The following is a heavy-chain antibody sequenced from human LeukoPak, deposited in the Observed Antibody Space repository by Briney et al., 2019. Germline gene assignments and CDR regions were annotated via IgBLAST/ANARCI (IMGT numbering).Heavy chain of an antibody. CDR1: GYTFTNYG. D-gene: IGHD2-15*01. CDR3: ARVRCSGGSCYSNFDY. Sequence: ASVKVSCKASGYTFTNYGISWVRQAPGQGLEWMGWISAYNGNTNYAQKLQGRITMTTDTSTSTAYMELRSLRSDDTAVYYCARVRCSGGSCYSNFDYWGQGTLVTVSS. CDR2: ISAYNGNT. V-gene: IGHV1-18*01. J-gene: IGHJ4*02.